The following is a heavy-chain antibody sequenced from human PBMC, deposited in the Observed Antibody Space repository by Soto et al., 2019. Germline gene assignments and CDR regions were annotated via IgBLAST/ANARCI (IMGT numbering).Heavy chain of an antibody. CDR1: GGSFSGHY. D-gene: IGHD3-3*01. J-gene: IGHJ6*04. V-gene: IGHV4-34*01. Sequence: SETLSLTCAVDGGSFSGHYWSWIRQPPGKGLEWIGEINPSGSTKYNPSLKSRVTISADTSRNQFSLKLSSATAADTAVFYCARGGITIYDYASEVWGKGTTVTASS. CDR2: INPSGST. CDR3: ARGGITIYDYASEV.